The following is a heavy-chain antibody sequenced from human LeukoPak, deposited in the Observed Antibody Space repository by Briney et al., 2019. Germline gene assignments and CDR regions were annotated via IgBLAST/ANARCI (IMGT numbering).Heavy chain of an antibody. Sequence: GGSLRLSCAASGFTFSSYTMSWVRQAPGKGLEWVSGISGSGGNKYYADSVKGRFTISSDNSKKTLYLQMNSLRADDTAVYYCARGGLVHRFDPWGQGTLVTVSS. CDR3: ARGGLVHRFDP. V-gene: IGHV3-23*01. CDR2: ISGSGGNK. CDR1: GFTFSSYT. J-gene: IGHJ5*02.